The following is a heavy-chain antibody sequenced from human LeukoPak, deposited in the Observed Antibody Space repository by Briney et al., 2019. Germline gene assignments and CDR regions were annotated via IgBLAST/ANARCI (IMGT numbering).Heavy chain of an antibody. V-gene: IGHV3-23*01. J-gene: IGHJ4*02. D-gene: IGHD3-3*01. CDR2: ISGSGGST. Sequence: GGSLRLSCAASGFTFSSYAMSWVRQAPGKGLEWVSAISGSGGSTYYADSVKGRFTISRDDPKNTLYLQMNSLRAEDTAVYYCAKSGYDFWSGYLRLAGILDYWGQGTLVTVSS. CDR3: AKSGYDFWSGYLRLAGILDY. CDR1: GFTFSSYA.